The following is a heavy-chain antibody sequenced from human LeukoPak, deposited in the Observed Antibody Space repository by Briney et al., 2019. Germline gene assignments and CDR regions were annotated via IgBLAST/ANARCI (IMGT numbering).Heavy chain of an antibody. CDR3: VVSPNQDFFDY. CDR1: GVSINSHY. J-gene: IGHJ4*02. V-gene: IGHV4-4*08. CDR2: IYGSGRT. Sequence: SETLALTCTVSGVSINSHYLNWIRQPPGKGLEWIAHIYGSGRTNYNPFLKSRVNMSVDTSKSQFSLKLNYLTAADTAVYYCVVSPNQDFFDYWGQGPLVTVSS.